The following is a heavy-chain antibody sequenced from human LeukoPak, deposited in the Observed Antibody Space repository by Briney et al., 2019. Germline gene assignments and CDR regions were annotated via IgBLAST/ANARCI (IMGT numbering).Heavy chain of an antibody. D-gene: IGHD6-6*01. J-gene: IGHJ3*02. CDR1: GYTFTGYY. V-gene: IGHV1-2*06. Sequence: GASVKVSCKASGYTFTGYYMHWVRQAPGQGLEWMGRINPNSGGTNYAQKFQGRVTMTRDTSISTAYMDLSRLRSDDTAVYYCARDTNPSVDDAFDIWGQGTMVTVSS. CDR2: INPNSGGT. CDR3: ARDTNPSVDDAFDI.